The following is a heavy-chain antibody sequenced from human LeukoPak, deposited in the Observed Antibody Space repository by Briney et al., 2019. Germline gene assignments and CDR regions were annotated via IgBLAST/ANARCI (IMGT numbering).Heavy chain of an antibody. CDR3: ARDQRYCGGDCYDAFDI. CDR1: GGTFSSYA. J-gene: IGHJ3*02. CDR2: INTNTGNP. V-gene: IGHV7-4-1*02. D-gene: IGHD2-21*02. Sequence: ASVKVSCKASGGTFSSYAISWVRQAPGQGLEWMGWINTNTGNPTYAQGFTGRFVFSLDTSVSTAYLQINSLKAEDTAVYYCARDQRYCGGDCYDAFDIWGQGTMVTVSP.